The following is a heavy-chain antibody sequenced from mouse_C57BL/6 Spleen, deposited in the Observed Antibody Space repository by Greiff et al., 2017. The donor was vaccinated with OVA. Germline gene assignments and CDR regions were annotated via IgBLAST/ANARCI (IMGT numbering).Heavy chain of an antibody. J-gene: IGHJ1*03. V-gene: IGHV1-50*01. CDR1: GYTFTSYW. CDR3: ARCPSDGYYRYFDV. D-gene: IGHD2-3*01. Sequence: QVQLQQPGAELVKPGASVKLSCKASGYTFTSYWMQWVKQRPGQGLEWIGEIDPSDGYTNYNQKFKGKATLTVDTSSSTAYMQRSSLTSEDSAFYYCARCPSDGYYRYFDVWGTGTTVTVSA. CDR2: IDPSDGYT.